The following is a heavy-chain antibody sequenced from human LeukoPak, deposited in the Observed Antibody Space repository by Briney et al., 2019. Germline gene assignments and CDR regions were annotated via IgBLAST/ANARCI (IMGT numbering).Heavy chain of an antibody. J-gene: IGHJ4*02. D-gene: IGHD6-19*01. CDR1: GFSISSYY. V-gene: IGHV4-59*01. CDR2: IYYSGST. Sequence: PSETLSLTCTASGFSISSYYWSWIRQPPGRGLEWIGNIYYSGSTNYNPSLKSRVTISVDTSKNQFSLKLSSVTAADTAVYYCARGGWYLYYWGQGTLVTVSS. CDR3: ARGGWYLYY.